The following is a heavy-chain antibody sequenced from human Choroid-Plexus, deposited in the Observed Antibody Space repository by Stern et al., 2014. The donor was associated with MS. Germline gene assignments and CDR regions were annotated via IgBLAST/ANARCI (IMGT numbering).Heavy chain of an antibody. V-gene: IGHV3-30*18. J-gene: IGHJ4*02. Sequence: VQLVESGGGVVQPGRPLRLSCAASGFSFSSFGMHWVRQAPGKGLAWVALISNDGSKNYADLVKGRFAISRDNSKNTLYLQMNSLRAEDTAVYYWAKDRQYLTFFFDFWGQGTLVTVSS. CDR2: ISNDGSK. CDR1: GFSFSSFG. CDR3: AKDRQYLTFFFDF. D-gene: IGHD2/OR15-2a*01.